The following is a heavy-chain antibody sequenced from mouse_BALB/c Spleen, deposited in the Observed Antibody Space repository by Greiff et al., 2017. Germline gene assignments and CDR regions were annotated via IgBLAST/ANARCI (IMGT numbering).Heavy chain of an antibody. D-gene: IGHD1-1*01. J-gene: IGHJ4*01. V-gene: IGHV2-9*02. CDR2: IWAGGST. Sequence: VQLQESGPGLVAPSQSLSITCTVSGFSLTSYGVHWVRQPPGKGLEWLGVIWAGGSTNYNSALMSRLSISKDNSKSQVFFKMNSLQANDTAIYYCARNLLLYYAMDYWGQGTSVTVSS. CDR3: ARNLLLYYAMDY. CDR1: GFSLTSYG.